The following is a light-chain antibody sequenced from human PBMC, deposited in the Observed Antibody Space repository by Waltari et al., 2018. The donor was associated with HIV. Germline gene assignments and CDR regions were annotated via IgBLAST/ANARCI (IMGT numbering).Light chain of an antibody. CDR2: YDD. CDR1: SSNHGRKA. V-gene: IGLV1-36*01. CDR3: ATWDDSLNVYV. J-gene: IGLJ1*01. Sequence: QSVLTQPPSVSDVPRRRVTISCSGSSSNHGRKAVRWYQQLPGQAPKLLIYYDDLLPSGVSDRFSGSKSGTSASLTISGLQSEDEAAYFCATWDDSLNVYVFGTATKVTVL.